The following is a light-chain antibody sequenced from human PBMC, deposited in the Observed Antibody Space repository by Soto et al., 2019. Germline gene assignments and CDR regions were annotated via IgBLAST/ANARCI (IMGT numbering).Light chain of an antibody. CDR3: QSYDSSLSGWV. CDR2: GNS. V-gene: IGLV1-40*01. CDR1: SSNIGAGYN. J-gene: IGLJ3*02. Sequence: QSVLTQPPSVSGAPGQRVTISCTGSSSNIGAGYNVHWYQQLPGTAPKLLIYGNSNRPSGVPDRFSGSKSGTSASLAITGXXXXXXAXXXXQSYDSSLSGWVFGGGTKLTVL.